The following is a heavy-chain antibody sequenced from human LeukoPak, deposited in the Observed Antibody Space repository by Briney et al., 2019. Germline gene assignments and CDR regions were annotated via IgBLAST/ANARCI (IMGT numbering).Heavy chain of an antibody. D-gene: IGHD3-10*01. V-gene: IGHV3-21*01. CDR1: GFTFSSYS. J-gene: IGHJ4*02. CDR2: ISSSSSYI. Sequence: GGSLRLSCAASGFTFSSYSMNWVRQAPGKGLEWVSSISSSSSYIYYADSVKGRFTISRGNAKNSLYLQMNSLRAEDTAVYYCARLASMVPNYWGQGTLVTVSS. CDR3: ARLASMVPNY.